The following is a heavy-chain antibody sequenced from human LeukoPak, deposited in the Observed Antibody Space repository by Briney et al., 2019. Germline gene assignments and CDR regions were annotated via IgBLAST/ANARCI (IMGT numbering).Heavy chain of an antibody. CDR1: GFTFSSYS. D-gene: IGHD3-22*01. CDR3: ARGLARVYYYDDSPLGY. Sequence: GSLRLSCAASGFTFSSYSMNWVRQAPGKGLEWVSYISSSSSTIYYADSVKGRFTISRDNAKNSLYLQMNSLRAEDTAVYYCARGLARVYYYDDSPLGYWGQGTLVTVSS. V-gene: IGHV3-48*04. J-gene: IGHJ4*02. CDR2: ISSSSSTI.